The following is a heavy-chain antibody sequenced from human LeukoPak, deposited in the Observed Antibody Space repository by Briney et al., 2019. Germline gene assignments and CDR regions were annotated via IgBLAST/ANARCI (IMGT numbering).Heavy chain of an antibody. CDR3: ARSHDYTNYVGP. D-gene: IGHD4-11*01. V-gene: IGHV1-2*02. J-gene: IGHJ5*02. CDR2: INPNGGGT. CDR1: GYTFTGYY. Sequence: ASVKVSCKASGYTFTGYYIHWVRLAPGQGLESMGWINPNGGGTNYAQKFQGRVTMTRDTSISTAYLDLSSLRSDDTAVYYCARSHDYTNYVGPWGQGTLVTVSS.